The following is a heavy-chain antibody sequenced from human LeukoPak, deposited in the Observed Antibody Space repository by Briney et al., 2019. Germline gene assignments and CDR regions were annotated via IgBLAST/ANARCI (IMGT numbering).Heavy chain of an antibody. Sequence: SETLSLTCTVSGGSISSYYWSWIRQPPGKGLEWSGYIYYSGSTNYNPSLKSRVTISVDTSKNQFSLKLSSVTAADTAVYYCAREGDWFDPGGQGTLVTVSS. CDR1: GGSISSYY. CDR3: AREGDWFDP. V-gene: IGHV4-59*01. D-gene: IGHD3-16*01. CDR2: IYYSGST. J-gene: IGHJ5*02.